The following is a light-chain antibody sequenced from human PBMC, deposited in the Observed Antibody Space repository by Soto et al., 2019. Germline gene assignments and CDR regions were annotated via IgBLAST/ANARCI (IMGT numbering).Light chain of an antibody. J-gene: IGLJ2*01. CDR3: QTWGTGIVI. CDR2: LNRDGSH. CDR1: SGHSNYA. Sequence: VLTQSPSASASLGASVKLTCPLSSGHSNYAIAWHQQQPEKGPRYLMKLNRDGSHSKGDGIPNRFSGSSSGAERYLTISSLQSEDEADYYCQTWGTGIVIFGGGTKLTVL. V-gene: IGLV4-69*01.